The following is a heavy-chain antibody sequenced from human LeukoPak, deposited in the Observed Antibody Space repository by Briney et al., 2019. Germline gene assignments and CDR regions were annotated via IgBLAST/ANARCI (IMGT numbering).Heavy chain of an antibody. Sequence: GGSLRLSCAASGFTFSSYCMTWVRQAPGKGLEWVANIKQDGSVKYYVDSVKGRFSISRNNAKNSLYLQMNSLRDEDTAVYYCAACSSALGWLDPWGQGTLVTVSS. J-gene: IGHJ5*02. V-gene: IGHV3-7*01. CDR3: AACSSALGWLDP. D-gene: IGHD6-19*01. CDR1: GFTFSSYC. CDR2: IKQDGSVK.